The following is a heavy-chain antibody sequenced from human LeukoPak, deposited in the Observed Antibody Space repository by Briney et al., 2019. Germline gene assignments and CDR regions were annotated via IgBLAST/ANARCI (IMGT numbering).Heavy chain of an antibody. Sequence: QPGGSLRLSCAASGFTFTNHWMAWVRQAPGKGLEWVASINQDVSKKYYADSVRGRFIISRDNAENSVYLQMISLGVEDTAVYYCVRELSGGGCSWGRGTLVTVSS. CDR2: INQDVSKK. V-gene: IGHV3-7*01. CDR3: VRELSGGGCS. D-gene: IGHD2-15*01. CDR1: GFTFTNHW. J-gene: IGHJ5*02.